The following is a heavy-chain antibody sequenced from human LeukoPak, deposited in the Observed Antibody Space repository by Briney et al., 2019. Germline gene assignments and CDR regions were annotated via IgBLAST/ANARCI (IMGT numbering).Heavy chain of an antibody. J-gene: IGHJ3*02. CDR3: ATVGGVSGRAFDM. Sequence: RGSLRLSCAASGFSFGSYWLHWVRQAPGKGLVWVSHIKSDGSSTSYADSVKGRFTISRDNAKNTLYLQMNSLRVEDAAVYYCATVGGVSGRAFDMWGQGTVVTVSS. D-gene: IGHD2-8*01. CDR1: GFSFGSYW. V-gene: IGHV3-74*01. CDR2: IKSDGSST.